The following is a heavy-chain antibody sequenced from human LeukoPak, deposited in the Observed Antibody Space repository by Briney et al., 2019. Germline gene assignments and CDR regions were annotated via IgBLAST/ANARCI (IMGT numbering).Heavy chain of an antibody. V-gene: IGHV1-8*02. CDR1: GGTFSSYA. Sequence: ASVNVSCKASGGTFSSYAISWVRQATGQGLEWMGWMNPNSGNTGYAQKFQGRVTMTRNTSISTAYMELSSLRSEDTAVYYCARGLVAARPDAFDIWGQGTMVTVSS. J-gene: IGHJ3*02. CDR3: ARGLVAARPDAFDI. CDR2: MNPNSGNT. D-gene: IGHD2-15*01.